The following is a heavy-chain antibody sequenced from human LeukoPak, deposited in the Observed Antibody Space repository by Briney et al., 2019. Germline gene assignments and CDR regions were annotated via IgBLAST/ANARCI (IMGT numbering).Heavy chain of an antibody. CDR3: ATTVTKGNFDY. CDR2: IYSGGST. J-gene: IGHJ4*02. D-gene: IGHD4-17*01. V-gene: IGHV3-66*01. CDR1: GFTVSSNY. Sequence: PGGSLRLSCAASGFTVSSNYMSWVRQAPGKGLEWVSVIYSGGSTYYADSVKGRFTISRDNSKNTLYLQMNSLRAEDTAVYYCATTVTKGNFDYWGQGTLVTVSS.